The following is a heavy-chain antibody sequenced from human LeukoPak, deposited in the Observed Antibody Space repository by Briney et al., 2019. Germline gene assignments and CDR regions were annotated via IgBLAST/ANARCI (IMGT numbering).Heavy chain of an antibody. CDR2: IHPDGRNK. CDR3: AKDYVSGDGYWDFDY. V-gene: IGHV3-7*03. D-gene: IGHD5-24*01. CDR1: GFTFRNYW. Sequence: GGSLRLSCAAAGFTFRNYWMSWVRQAPGKGLEWVANIHPDGRNKYYVDSVKGRFTISRDNSKNTMSLEMNSLRVEDTAVYYCAKDYVSGDGYWDFDYWGQGTLVTVSS. J-gene: IGHJ4*02.